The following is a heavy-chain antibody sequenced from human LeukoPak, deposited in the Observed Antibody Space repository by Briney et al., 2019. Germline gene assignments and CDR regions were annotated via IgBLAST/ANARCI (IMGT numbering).Heavy chain of an antibody. D-gene: IGHD3-22*01. CDR2: INHSGST. J-gene: IGHJ6*03. CDR1: GGSFSGYY. CDR3: ARGRSYYYDGIDMDV. Sequence: SETLSLTCAVYGGSFSGYYWSWIRQPPGKGLEWIGEINHSGSTNYNPSLKSRVTISVDTSKNQFSLKLSSVTAADTAVYYRARGRSYYYDGIDMDVWGKGTTVTVSS. V-gene: IGHV4-34*01.